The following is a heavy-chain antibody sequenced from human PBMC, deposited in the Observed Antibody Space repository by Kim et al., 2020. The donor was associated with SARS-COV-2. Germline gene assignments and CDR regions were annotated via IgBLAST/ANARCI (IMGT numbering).Heavy chain of an antibody. CDR3: TYVDIVAPDYYYYGMDV. J-gene: IGHJ6*02. V-gene: IGHV3-73*01. Sequence: GGSLRLSCAASGFTFSGSAMHWVRQASGKGLEWVGRIRSKANSYATAYAASVKGRFTISRDDSKNTAYLQMNSLKTEDTAVYYCTYVDIVAPDYYYYGMDVWGQGTTVTVSS. D-gene: IGHD5-12*01. CDR1: GFTFSGSA. CDR2: IRSKANSYAT.